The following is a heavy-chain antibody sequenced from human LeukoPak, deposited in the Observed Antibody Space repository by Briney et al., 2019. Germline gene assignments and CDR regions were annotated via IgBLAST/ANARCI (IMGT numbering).Heavy chain of an antibody. CDR1: GGAISRNY. CDR2: IYYSGST. V-gene: IGHV4-59*01. Sequence: SETLSLTCTVSGGAISRNYWSWIRKSPGRGLEWIGYIYYSGSTHYNPSLKSRVTMSIDTSKNKFSLKLSSATAADTAIYYCATTYSRSGDDWFDPWGQGILVTVSS. J-gene: IGHJ5*02. CDR3: ATTYSRSGDDWFDP. D-gene: IGHD2-21*01.